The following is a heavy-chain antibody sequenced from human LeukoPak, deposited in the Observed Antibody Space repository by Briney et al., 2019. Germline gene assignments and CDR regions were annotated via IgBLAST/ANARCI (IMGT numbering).Heavy chain of an antibody. CDR2: IYYSGST. Sequence: SSETLSLTCTVSGGSVSSGSYYWSWIRQPPGQGLKWIGYIYYSGSTNYNPSLKSRVTISVDTSKNQFSLKLSSVTAADTAVYYCARGPRVLRYFDWLLPYYFDYWGQGTLVTVSS. J-gene: IGHJ4*02. CDR3: ARGPRVLRYFDWLLPYYFDY. CDR1: GGSVSSGSYY. V-gene: IGHV4-61*01. D-gene: IGHD3-9*01.